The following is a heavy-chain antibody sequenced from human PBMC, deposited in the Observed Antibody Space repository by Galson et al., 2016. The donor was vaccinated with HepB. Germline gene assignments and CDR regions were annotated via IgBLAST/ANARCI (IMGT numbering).Heavy chain of an antibody. V-gene: IGHV3-23*01. J-gene: IGHJ4*02. CDR3: AKDLFAVTD. D-gene: IGHD6-19*01. Sequence: SLRLSCAASGFTFSSYAMSWVRQAPGKGLEWVSGIRGSGDDTYYADSVKGRFTISRDNSKNMVYLQMNSLRVEDTAIYYCAKDLFAVTDWGQGTLVTVPS. CDR1: GFTFSSYA. CDR2: IRGSGDDT.